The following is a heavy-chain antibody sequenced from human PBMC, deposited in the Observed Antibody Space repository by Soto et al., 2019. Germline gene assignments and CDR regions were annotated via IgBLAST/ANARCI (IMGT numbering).Heavy chain of an antibody. J-gene: IGHJ4*02. CDR3: ARESTGTVGDYFDY. CDR1: GFTCSSYW. CDR2: IKQDGSEK. D-gene: IGHD1-1*01. Sequence: GGSLRLSCAASGFTCSSYWMSWVRQAPGKGLEWVANIKQDGSEKYYVHSVKGRFTISRDNAKNSLYLQMNSLRAEDTAVYYCARESTGTVGDYFDYWGQGTMVTVSS. V-gene: IGHV3-7*03.